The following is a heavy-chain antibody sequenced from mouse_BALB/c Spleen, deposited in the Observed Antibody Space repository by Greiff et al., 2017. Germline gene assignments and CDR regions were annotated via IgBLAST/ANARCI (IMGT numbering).Heavy chain of an antibody. CDR1: GFTFSSYA. D-gene: IGHD1-1*01. J-gene: IGHJ2*01. CDR2: ISSGGST. CDR3: ARRYYGSSFFDY. V-gene: IGHV5-6-5*01. Sequence: EVQLVESGGGLVKPGGSLKLSCAASGFTFSSYAMSWVRQTPEKRLEWVASISSGGSTYYPDSVKGRFTISRDNARNILYLQMSSLRSEDTAMYYCARRYYGSSFFDYWGQGTTLTVSS.